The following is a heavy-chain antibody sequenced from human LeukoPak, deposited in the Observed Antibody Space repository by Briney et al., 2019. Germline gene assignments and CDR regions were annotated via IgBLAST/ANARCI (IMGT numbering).Heavy chain of an antibody. V-gene: IGHV4-34*01. J-gene: IGHJ6*02. D-gene: IGHD6-6*01. CDR2: INHSGST. CDR1: GGSFSGYY. Sequence: SETLSLTCAVYGGSFSGYYWSWIRLPPGKGLEWIGEINHSGSTNYNPSLKSRVTISVDTSKNQFSLKLSSVTAADTAVYYCARDFYSSSPSSMDVWGQGTTVTVSS. CDR3: ARDFYSSSPSSMDV.